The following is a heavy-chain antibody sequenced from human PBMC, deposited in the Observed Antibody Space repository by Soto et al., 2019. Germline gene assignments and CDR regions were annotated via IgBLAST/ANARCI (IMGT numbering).Heavy chain of an antibody. CDR2: ISSSSSYI. D-gene: IGHD1-26*01. J-gene: IGHJ6*02. V-gene: IGHV3-21*01. Sequence: PGGSLRLSCAASGFTFSSYSMNWVRQAPGKGLEWVSSISSSSSYIYYADSVKGRFTISRDNARNSLYLQMNSLRAEDTAVYYCARFSPTTNYYYYGMDVWGQGTTVTVSS. CDR3: ARFSPTTNYYYYGMDV. CDR1: GFTFSSYS.